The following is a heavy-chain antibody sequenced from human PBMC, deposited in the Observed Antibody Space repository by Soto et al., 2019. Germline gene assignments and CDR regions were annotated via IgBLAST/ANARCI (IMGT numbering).Heavy chain of an antibody. CDR2: IYYSRST. Sequence: ASETLSLTCTVSGGSISSYYWSWIRQPPGKGLEWIGYIYYSRSTNCNPSLKSRDNISVDTSKNQFSMKLSSVTAADTAVYYYASLRYNWNERHYYYYMDVWGKGTTVTVSS. CDR3: ASLRYNWNERHYYYYMDV. D-gene: IGHD1-20*01. V-gene: IGHV4-59*08. J-gene: IGHJ6*03. CDR1: GGSISSYY.